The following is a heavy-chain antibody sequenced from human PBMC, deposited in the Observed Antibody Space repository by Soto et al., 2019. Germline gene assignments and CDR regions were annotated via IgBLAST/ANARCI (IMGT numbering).Heavy chain of an antibody. J-gene: IGHJ4*02. CDR2: MNAGNGDT. CDR1: GYTFTTYA. Sequence: QVQLVQSGAEEKKPGASVKVSCKASGYTFTTYAFHWVRQAPGQRLEWVGWMNAGNGDTFYSQKFQHRVTLTRDTSASTAYMEPSSLRSEDAAVYYCARDVKLDYWGQGTLVTVSA. V-gene: IGHV1-3*05. CDR3: ARDVKLDY.